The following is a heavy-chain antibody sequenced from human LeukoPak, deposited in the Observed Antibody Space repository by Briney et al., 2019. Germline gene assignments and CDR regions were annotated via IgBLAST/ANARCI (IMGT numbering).Heavy chain of an antibody. J-gene: IGHJ3*02. CDR3: ARDLYGDYAFDI. V-gene: IGHV3-53*01. Sequence: GGSLRLCCAASGFTVSSNYMSWVRQAPGKGLEWVSVIYSGGSTYYADSVKGRFTISRDNSKNTLYLQMNSLRAEDTAVYYCARDLYGDYAFDIWGQGTMVTVSS. D-gene: IGHD4-17*01. CDR2: IYSGGST. CDR1: GFTVSSNY.